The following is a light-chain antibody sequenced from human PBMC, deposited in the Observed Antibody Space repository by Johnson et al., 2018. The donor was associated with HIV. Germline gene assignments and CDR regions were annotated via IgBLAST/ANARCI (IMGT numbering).Light chain of an antibody. CDR2: ENN. J-gene: IGLJ1*01. Sequence: QSVLTQPPSVSAAPGQKVTISCSGSSSDMGNYAVSWYQQLPGTAPKLLIYENNKRPSGIPDRFSGSKSGTSATLGITGLPTGDDADYYCGTWDSSLSAYVFGTGTKVTVL. CDR3: GTWDSSLSAYV. V-gene: IGLV1-51*02. CDR1: SSDMGNYA.